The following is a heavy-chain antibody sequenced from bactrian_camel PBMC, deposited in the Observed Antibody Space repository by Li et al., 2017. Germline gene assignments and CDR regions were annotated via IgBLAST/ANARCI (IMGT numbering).Heavy chain of an antibody. Sequence: DVQLVESGGDSVQAGGSLSLSCVVSGDTDTPRCVAWFRQAPGKESEEREGVARMSRTGVTTLYVDSVKGRFTMSRDAAKNTLSLQMNSLKPADSGMYYCVAGWTTGGRWDRPSDFTYWGQGTQVTVS. CDR1: GDTDTPRC. V-gene: IGHV3S31*01. J-gene: IGHJ4*01. CDR2: MSRTGVTT. D-gene: IGHD2*01. CDR3: VAGWTTGGRWDRPSDFTY.